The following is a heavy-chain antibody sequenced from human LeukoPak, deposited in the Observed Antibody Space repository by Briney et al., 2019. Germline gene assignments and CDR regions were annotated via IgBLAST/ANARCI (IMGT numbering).Heavy chain of an antibody. V-gene: IGHV4-39*01. CDR2: VFYTGDT. J-gene: IGHJ3*02. CDR3: ARVLRDGHNDPFDN. D-gene: IGHD5-24*01. CDR1: GGSISSSSYF. Sequence: PSETLSLTCTVSGGSISSSSYFWGWIRQPPEKGLEWIGSVFYTGDTYYSPSLKSRVTLSVDTFKNHFSLRLTSVTAADAAVYYCARVLRDGHNDPFDNWGQGTLVTVSS.